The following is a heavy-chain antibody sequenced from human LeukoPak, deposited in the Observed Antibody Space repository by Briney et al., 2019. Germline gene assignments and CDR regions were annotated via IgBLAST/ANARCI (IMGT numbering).Heavy chain of an antibody. J-gene: IGHJ4*02. Sequence: GGSLRLSCETSGFTFSNYWMSWVRQAPGKGLEWVGNIRQDGNEKYHLDSVKGRFTISRDNAKNSLYLQMNSLRPEDTAVYYCARDFATPYYFDSWGQGTLVTVSS. CDR2: IRQDGNEK. CDR3: ARDFATPYYFDS. V-gene: IGHV3-7*04. CDR1: GFTFSNYW.